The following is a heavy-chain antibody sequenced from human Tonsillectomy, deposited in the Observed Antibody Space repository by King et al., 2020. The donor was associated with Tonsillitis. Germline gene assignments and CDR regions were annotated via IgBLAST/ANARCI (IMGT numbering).Heavy chain of an antibody. J-gene: IGHJ3*02. CDR2: MHPGDSDT. V-gene: IGHV5-51*01. D-gene: IGHD3-10*01. CDR3: ARIAGSWGDDAFDS. CDR1: EYSFTSYW. Sequence: QLVQSGAEVKKPGESLKISCKGSEYSFTSYWIGWVRQKSGKGLEWMGIMHPGDSDTKYNPSLQGQVTISADKSISTAYLQWRSLKASDSAMYYCARIAGSWGDDAFDSWGQGTMVTVSS.